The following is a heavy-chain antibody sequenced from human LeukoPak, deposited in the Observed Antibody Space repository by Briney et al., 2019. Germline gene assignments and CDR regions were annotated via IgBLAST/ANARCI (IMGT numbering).Heavy chain of an antibody. D-gene: IGHD3-10*01. CDR2: IKEDGSDQ. V-gene: IGHV3-7*01. CDR3: ARYPPYYYGTSDYYLDF. J-gene: IGHJ4*02. CDR1: GFTFSNCW. Sequence: PGGSLRLSCAASGFTFSNCWMSWVRQAPGKGLEWVAKIKEDGSDQYYVDSLKGRFTISRDNAKNLLYLHMNNLRVDDTAVYYCARYPPYYYGTSDYYLDFWGQGTLVSVSS.